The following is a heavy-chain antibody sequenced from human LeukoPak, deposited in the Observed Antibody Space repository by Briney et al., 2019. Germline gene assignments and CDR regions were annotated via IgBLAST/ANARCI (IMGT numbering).Heavy chain of an antibody. J-gene: IGHJ4*02. D-gene: IGHD6-6*01. CDR3: ARASSDQPFDC. CDR2: INSDGSST. V-gene: IGHV3-74*01. CDR1: GFTFSSYW. Sequence: PGGSLRLSCAASGFTFSSYWMHWARQAPGKGLVWVSRINSDGSSTSYADSVKGRFTISRDNAKNTLYLQMNSLRAEDTAVYYCARASSDQPFDCWGQGTLVTVSS.